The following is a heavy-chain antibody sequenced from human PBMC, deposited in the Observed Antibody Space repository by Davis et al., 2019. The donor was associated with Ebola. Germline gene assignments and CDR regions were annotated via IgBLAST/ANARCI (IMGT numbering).Heavy chain of an antibody. J-gene: IGHJ6*03. CDR1: GFTFSSYG. D-gene: IGHD1-20*01. CDR2: ISYDGSNK. Sequence: GESLKISCAASGFTFSSYGMHWVRQAPGKGLEWVAVISYDGSNKYYADSVKGRFTISRDNSKNTLYLQMNSLRAEDTAVYYCAKNGGDNWNYHYYYMDVWGKGTTVTVSS. CDR3: AKNGGDNWNYHYYYMDV. V-gene: IGHV3-30*18.